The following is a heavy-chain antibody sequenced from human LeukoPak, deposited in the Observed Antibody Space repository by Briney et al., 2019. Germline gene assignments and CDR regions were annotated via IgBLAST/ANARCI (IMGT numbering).Heavy chain of an antibody. CDR3: ARALPIPQVTARSLGFDY. Sequence: XXTLSLTCAVXXGSFSGYYWSWIRQPPGKGLEWIGEINHSGSTNYNPSLKSRVTISVDTSKNQFSLKLSSVTAADTAVYYCARALPIPQVTARSLGFDYWGQGTLVTVSS. CDR1: XGSFSGYY. CDR2: INHSGST. J-gene: IGHJ4*02. D-gene: IGHD6-6*01. V-gene: IGHV4-34*01.